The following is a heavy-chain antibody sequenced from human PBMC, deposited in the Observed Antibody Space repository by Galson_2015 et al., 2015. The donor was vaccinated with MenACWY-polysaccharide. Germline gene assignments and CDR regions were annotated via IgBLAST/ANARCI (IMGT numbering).Heavy chain of an antibody. CDR1: GGSINSRSYH. V-gene: IGHV4-39*01. CDR3: ARAPTPYCSSTSCFNKYAFDV. CDR2: IYYRGNT. Sequence: ETLSLTCTVSGGSINSRSYHWGWIRQPPGKGLEWIGIIYYRGNTYYNPSLESRVTISVDTSNNQFSLMLSSVTAADTALYYCARAPTPYCSSTSCFNKYAFDVWGQGTMVTASS. J-gene: IGHJ3*01. D-gene: IGHD2-2*01.